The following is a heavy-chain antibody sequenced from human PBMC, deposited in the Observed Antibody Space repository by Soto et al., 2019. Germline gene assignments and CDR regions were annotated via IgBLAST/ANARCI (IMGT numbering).Heavy chain of an antibody. CDR1: GFTFINYA. J-gene: IGHJ2*01. V-gene: IGHV3-23*01. CDR2: ISGGGDAT. CDR3: ARKILGSTTRTEYCYFDL. D-gene: IGHD7-27*01. Sequence: EVQLLESGGGLVQPGGSLRLSCAGSGFTFINYAMNWVRQAPGKGLEWVSSISGGGDATFFPDSVRGRFTFSRDNSKNTVTLQMNSLGVEDTAVYYCARKILGSTTRTEYCYFDLWGRGTLVTVSS.